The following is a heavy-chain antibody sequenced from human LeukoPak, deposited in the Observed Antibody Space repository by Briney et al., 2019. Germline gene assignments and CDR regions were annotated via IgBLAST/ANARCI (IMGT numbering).Heavy chain of an antibody. J-gene: IGHJ4*02. D-gene: IGHD1-14*01. Sequence: GGSLRLSCAASGFTFSSYGMHRVRQAPGKGLEWVAVISYDGSNKYYADSVKGRFTISRDNSKNTLYLQMNSLRAEDTAVYYCAKAEADGGYWGQGTLVTVSS. CDR2: ISYDGSNK. CDR1: GFTFSSYG. V-gene: IGHV3-30*18. CDR3: AKAEADGGY.